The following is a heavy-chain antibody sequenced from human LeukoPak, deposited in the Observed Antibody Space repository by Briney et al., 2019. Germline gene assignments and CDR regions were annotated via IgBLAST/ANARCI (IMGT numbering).Heavy chain of an antibody. V-gene: IGHV3-48*02. CDR1: GFMFSSHG. J-gene: IGHJ6*02. D-gene: IGHD3-22*01. Sequence: GGSLRLSCAASGFMFSSHGMNWVRQAPGKGLEWVSYIGSGSRTTYYADSVKGRFTISRDNAKNSLYLQMNSLRDEDTAEYYCARGGSGYGDYYYFYGMDVWGQGTTVTVSS. CDR3: ARGGSGYGDYYYFYGMDV. CDR2: IGSGSRTT.